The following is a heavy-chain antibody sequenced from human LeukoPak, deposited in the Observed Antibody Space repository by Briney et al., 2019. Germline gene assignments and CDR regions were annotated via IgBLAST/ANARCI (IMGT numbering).Heavy chain of an antibody. Sequence: GGSLRLSCAASGFTFSSYGMHWVRQAPGKGLEWVAVISYDGSNKYYADSVKGRFTISRDNAKNSLYLQMNSLRAEDTAVYYCARSPSAVVAHYYYYMDVWGKGTTVTVSS. D-gene: IGHD6-19*01. J-gene: IGHJ6*03. CDR3: ARSPSAVVAHYYYYMDV. CDR1: GFTFSSYG. CDR2: ISYDGSNK. V-gene: IGHV3-30*03.